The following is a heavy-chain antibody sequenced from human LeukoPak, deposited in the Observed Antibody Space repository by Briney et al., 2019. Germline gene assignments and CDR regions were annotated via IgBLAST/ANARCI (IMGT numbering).Heavy chain of an antibody. CDR2: IIPILGTA. CDR3: ARGYHYYGSGTPPDWFDP. V-gene: IGHV1-69*13. CDR1: GGTFSSYA. J-gene: IGHJ5*02. Sequence: SVKVSCKASGGTFSSYAISWVRQAPGQGLEWMGGIIPILGTANYAQKFQGRATITADESTSTAYMELSSLRSEDTAVYYCARGYHYYGSGTPPDWFDPWGQGTLVTVSS. D-gene: IGHD3-10*01.